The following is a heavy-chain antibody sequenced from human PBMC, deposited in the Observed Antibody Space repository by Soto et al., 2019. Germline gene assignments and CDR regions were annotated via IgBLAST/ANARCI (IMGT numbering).Heavy chain of an antibody. Sequence: EVQLVESGGGVVRPGGSLRLSCAASGFTFDDYGMSWVRQAPGKGLEWVSGINWNGGSTGYADSVKGRFTISRDNAKNSLYLQINSLRAEDTALYYCAGDRIWYCSSTSCPPDYWGQGTLVTVSS. V-gene: IGHV3-20*04. D-gene: IGHD2-2*01. CDR2: INWNGGST. CDR1: GFTFDDYG. J-gene: IGHJ4*02. CDR3: AGDRIWYCSSTSCPPDY.